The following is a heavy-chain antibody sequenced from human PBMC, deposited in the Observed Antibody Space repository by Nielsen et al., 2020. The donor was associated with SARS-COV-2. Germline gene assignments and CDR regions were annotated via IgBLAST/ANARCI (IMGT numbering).Heavy chain of an antibody. CDR1: GYNFSTYW. CDR2: VYPGDSDT. V-gene: IGHV5-51*01. J-gene: IGHJ6*02. D-gene: IGHD6-25*01. Sequence: GGSLRLSCQGSGYNFSTYWLAWVRQMPGKRLEWMGAVYPGDSDTSYSPSFQGQVIIPFDKSITTAYLQWNSLQASDSAMYYCARLQSSAGGGMDVWGQGTAVTVSS. CDR3: ARLQSSAGGGMDV.